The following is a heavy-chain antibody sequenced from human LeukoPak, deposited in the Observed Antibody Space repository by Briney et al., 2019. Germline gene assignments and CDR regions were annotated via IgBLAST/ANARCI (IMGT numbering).Heavy chain of an antibody. Sequence: GASVKVSCKASGYTFTSYDINWVRQATGQGLEWMGWMNPNSGNTGYAQKFQGRVTMTRNASISTAYMELSSLRSEDTAVYYCARSSTARLRSFDYWGQGTLVTVSS. CDR1: GYTFTSYD. CDR3: ARSSTARLRSFDY. D-gene: IGHD5/OR15-5a*01. V-gene: IGHV1-8*01. J-gene: IGHJ4*02. CDR2: MNPNSGNT.